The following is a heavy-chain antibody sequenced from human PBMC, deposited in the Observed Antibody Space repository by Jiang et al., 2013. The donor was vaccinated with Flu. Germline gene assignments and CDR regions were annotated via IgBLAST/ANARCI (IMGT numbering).Heavy chain of an antibody. J-gene: IGHJ2*01. CDR1: GGSTSSDSFY. CDR2: IYYDGNT. CDR3: ARWESSGWHAGVGYFDV. Sequence: GSGLVKPSETLSLTCTVSGGSTSSDSFYWAWIRQPPGKGLEWIGSIYYDGNTYYNPSLRSRVSISVDTRENNFSLKLTSVIAADTAVYYCARWESSGWHAGVGYFDVWGRGALVTVSS. D-gene: IGHD6-19*01. V-gene: IGHV4-39*02.